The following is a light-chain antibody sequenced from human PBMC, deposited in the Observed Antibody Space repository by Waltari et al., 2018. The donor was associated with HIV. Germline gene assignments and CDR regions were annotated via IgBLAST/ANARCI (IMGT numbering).Light chain of an antibody. J-gene: IGLJ3*02. CDR3: SSYTSSSTRV. CDR1: SRDVVGYNY. V-gene: IGLV2-14*03. Sequence: QSALPQPASVSGSPGQSITISFTGTSRDVVGYNYVSWYQQHPGKAPKLMIYDVSNRPSGVSNRFSGSKSGNTASLTISGLQAEDEADYYCSSYTSSSTRVFGGGTKLTVL. CDR2: DVS.